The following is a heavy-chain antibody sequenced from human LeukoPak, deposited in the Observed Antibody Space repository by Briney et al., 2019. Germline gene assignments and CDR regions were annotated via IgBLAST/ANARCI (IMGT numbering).Heavy chain of an antibody. CDR2: IKQDGSEK. Sequence: GGSLRLSCAASGFTFSTYWMSWVRQAPGTGLEWVASIKQDGSEKSYVDSVKGRFTISRDNAKNSLYLQMNSLRTEDTAVYYCGRIAINANNGMDVWGQGTTVTVSS. D-gene: IGHD1/OR15-1a*01. CDR1: GFTFSTYW. CDR3: GRIAINANNGMDV. J-gene: IGHJ6*02. V-gene: IGHV3-7*03.